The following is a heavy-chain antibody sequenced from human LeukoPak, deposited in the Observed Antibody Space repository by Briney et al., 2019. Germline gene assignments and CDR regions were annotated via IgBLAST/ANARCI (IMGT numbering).Heavy chain of an antibody. CDR2: INTDGSTT. CDR3: ARWSTTPDPEAGDS. Sequence: GGSLRLSCAASGFTFSNYWIHWVRQAPGKGLVWVSRINTDGSTTTYADSVKGRFSISRDNAKNTVYLQMNNLRAEDTAVYFCARWSTTPDPEAGDSWGQGTLFTVPS. CDR1: GFTFSNYW. D-gene: IGHD1/OR15-1a*01. V-gene: IGHV3-74*01. J-gene: IGHJ4*02.